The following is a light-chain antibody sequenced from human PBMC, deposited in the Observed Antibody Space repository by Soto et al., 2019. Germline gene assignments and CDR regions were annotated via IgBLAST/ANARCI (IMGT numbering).Light chain of an antibody. J-gene: IGLJ2*01. V-gene: IGLV1-47*01. CDR1: DSNIGSKY. Sequence: QSVLTQPPSAFATPGQRVTISCSGSDSNIGSKYVYWYQQLPGTAPKLLMYRNNQRPSGAPDRFSGSKSGTSASLALNCLGSEEEAVYQCPPGAPRLGGPAFGGGP. CDR3: PPGAPRLGGPA. CDR2: RNN.